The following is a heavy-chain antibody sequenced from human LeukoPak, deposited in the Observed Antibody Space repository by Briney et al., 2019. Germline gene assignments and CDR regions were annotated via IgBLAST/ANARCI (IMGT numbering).Heavy chain of an antibody. D-gene: IGHD6-13*01. J-gene: IGHJ3*02. V-gene: IGHV3-66*02. CDR2: TYSAGST. CDR1: GFTVSNHY. Sequence: GGSLTLSCAASGFTVSNHYMSWVRQAPGKGLEWVSITYSAGSTYYSDSVKGRFTITRDNSKNTLNLKMNSLRGGDTAVYYCARGSSWPMFDIWGQGTMVTVSS. CDR3: ARGSSWPMFDI.